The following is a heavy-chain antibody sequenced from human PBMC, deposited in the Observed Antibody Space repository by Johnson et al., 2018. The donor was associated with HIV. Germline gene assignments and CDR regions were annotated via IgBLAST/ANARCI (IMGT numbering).Heavy chain of an antibody. D-gene: IGHD3-22*01. CDR3: SRVITRREYYYDSSGYRWEAFDI. Sequence: VQLVESGGGLVKPGGSLRLSCAVCGCTFSDYYMSWISQAPGKGREGGAVIFSGVYTYYADSVKGRFTISRDNSNNMVYLQMNSLRAEDTAVYYCSRVITRREYYYDSSGYRWEAFDIWGQGTMVTVSA. CDR1: GCTFSDYY. V-gene: IGHV3-66*01. J-gene: IGHJ3*02. CDR2: IFSGVYT.